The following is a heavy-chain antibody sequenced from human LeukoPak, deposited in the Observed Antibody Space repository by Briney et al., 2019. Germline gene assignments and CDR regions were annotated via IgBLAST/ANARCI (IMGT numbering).Heavy chain of an antibody. J-gene: IGHJ6*03. Sequence: SETLSLTCTVSGGSISSYYWSWLRQPPGKGLEWIGYIYYSGSTNYNPSLKSRVTISVDTSKNQFSLTLRSVTAADTAVYYCARETSQKGAHYMDVWGKGTTVTISS. CDR2: IYYSGST. CDR1: GGSISSYY. CDR3: ARETSQKGAHYMDV. D-gene: IGHD3-16*01. V-gene: IGHV4-59*01.